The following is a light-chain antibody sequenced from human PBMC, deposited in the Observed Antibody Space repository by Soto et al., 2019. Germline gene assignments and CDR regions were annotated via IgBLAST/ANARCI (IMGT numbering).Light chain of an antibody. Sequence: QSALTQPASVSGSPGQSITNSCTGTSSDVGSYNLVSWYQQHPGKAPKLMIYEGSKRPSGVSNRFSGSKSGNTASLTISGLQAEDEADYYCCSYAGSSTSVVFGGGTKVTVL. CDR2: EGS. CDR3: CSYAGSSTSVV. J-gene: IGLJ2*01. V-gene: IGLV2-23*01. CDR1: SSDVGSYNL.